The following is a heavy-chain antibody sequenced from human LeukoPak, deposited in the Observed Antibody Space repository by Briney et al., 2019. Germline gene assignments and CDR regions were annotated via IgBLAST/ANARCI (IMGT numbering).Heavy chain of an antibody. Sequence: PGGSLRLSCAASGFTFSSYAMSWVRQAPGKGLEWVSAISGSGGSTHYADSVKGRFTISRDNSKNTLYLQMNSLRAEDMAVYYCAKMMFYYDSSGYPAPADAFDIWGQGTMVTVSS. CDR1: GFTFSSYA. CDR3: AKMMFYYDSSGYPAPADAFDI. D-gene: IGHD3-22*01. J-gene: IGHJ3*02. V-gene: IGHV3-23*01. CDR2: ISGSGGST.